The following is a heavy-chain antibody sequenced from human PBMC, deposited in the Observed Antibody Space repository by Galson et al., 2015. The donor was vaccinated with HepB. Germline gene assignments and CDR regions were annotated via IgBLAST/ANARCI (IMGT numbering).Heavy chain of an antibody. J-gene: IGHJ4*02. CDR1: GFTFSSYW. CDR2: IKQDGSEK. Sequence: SLRLSCAASGFTFSSYWMSWVRQAPGKGLEWVANIKQDGSEKYYVDSVKGRFTISRDNAKNSLYLQMNSLRAEDTAVYYCARGLVLWFGELYSSYFDYWGQGTLVTVSS. D-gene: IGHD3-10*01. V-gene: IGHV3-7*03. CDR3: ARGLVLWFGELYSSYFDY.